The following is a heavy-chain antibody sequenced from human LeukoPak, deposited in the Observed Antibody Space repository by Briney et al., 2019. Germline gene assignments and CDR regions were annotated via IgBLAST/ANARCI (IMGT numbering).Heavy chain of an antibody. CDR2: VYYSGTT. CDR1: GGYIGSSLHY. Sequence: SETLSLTCSVSGGYIGSSLHYWGWTRQTPGKGLEWIATVYYSGTTFYNPSLKSRVTISLDTSKNEFSLKLNSVTDADTAVYYCARSVRSFAQYYFDYWGQGTLVTVSS. D-gene: IGHD3-3*01. CDR3: ARSVRSFAQYYFDY. J-gene: IGHJ4*02. V-gene: IGHV4-39*01.